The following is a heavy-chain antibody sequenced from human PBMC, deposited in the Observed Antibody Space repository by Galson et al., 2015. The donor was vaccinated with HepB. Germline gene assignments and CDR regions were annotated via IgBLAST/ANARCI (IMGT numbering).Heavy chain of an antibody. J-gene: IGHJ4*02. D-gene: IGHD2-21*01. CDR1: GFTFSTYA. V-gene: IGHV3-23*01. CDR2: VSSGGAGT. CDR3: AKVIRGLWFFDC. Sequence: SLRLSCAASGFTFSTYAMTWVRQAPGRGLEWVSSVSSGGAGTYYPDSVKGRFTISRDNSKNTLSLQMDSLRADDTAVYYCAKVIRGLWFFDCWGQGTLVTVSS.